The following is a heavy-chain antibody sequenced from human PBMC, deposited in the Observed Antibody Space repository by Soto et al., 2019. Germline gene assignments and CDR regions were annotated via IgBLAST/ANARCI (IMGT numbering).Heavy chain of an antibody. J-gene: IGHJ4*02. Sequence: GGSLRLSCAASGFTFSSYAMSWVRQAPGKGLEWVSAISGSGGSTYYADSVKGRFTISRDNSKNTLYLQMNSLRAEDTAVYYCAKGSRTQIFGVVITSNFDYWGQGTLVTVSS. CDR1: GFTFSSYA. D-gene: IGHD3-3*01. V-gene: IGHV3-23*01. CDR3: AKGSRTQIFGVVITSNFDY. CDR2: ISGSGGST.